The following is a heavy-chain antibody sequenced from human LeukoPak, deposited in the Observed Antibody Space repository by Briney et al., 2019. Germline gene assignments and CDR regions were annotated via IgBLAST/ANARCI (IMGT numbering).Heavy chain of an antibody. CDR3: ARVRCSGGSCYASRGNFDL. Sequence: SETLSLTCAVYGGSFSGYYWSWIRKPPGKGLELIGEINHSGSTNYNPSLRSRVTISVDTSKNQFSLKLSSVTAADTAVYYCARVRCSGGSCYASRGNFDLWGRGTLVTVSS. V-gene: IGHV4-34*01. D-gene: IGHD2-15*01. J-gene: IGHJ2*01. CDR2: INHSGST. CDR1: GGSFSGYY.